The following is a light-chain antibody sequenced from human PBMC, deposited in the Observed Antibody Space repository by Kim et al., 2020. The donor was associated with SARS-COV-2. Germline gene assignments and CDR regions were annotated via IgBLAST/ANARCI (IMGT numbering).Light chain of an antibody. CDR3: QLYGGSPLFS. J-gene: IGKJ3*01. CDR2: GAS. Sequence: EIVLPQSPGTLSLSPGERATLSCGASQTVTNNYLAWYQQKPGQAPRLLIYGASTRATGIPDRFSGSGSGTDFTLTISRLEPEDFTVYFCQLYGGSPLFSFGPGTKVDIK. CDR1: QTVTNNY. V-gene: IGKV3-20*01.